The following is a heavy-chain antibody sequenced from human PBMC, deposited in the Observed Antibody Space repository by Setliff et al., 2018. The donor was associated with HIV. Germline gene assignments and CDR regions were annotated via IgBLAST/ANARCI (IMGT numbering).Heavy chain of an antibody. V-gene: IGHV4-59*01. CDR1: GGSISSYH. CDR3: ARTPLVLSSSWSYYFDY. Sequence: LSLTCTVSGGSISSYHWSWIRQPPGKGLEWIGYIYYSGSTNYNPSLKSRVTISVDTSKNQFSLKLSSVTAADTAVYYCARTPLVLSSSWSYYFDYWGQGTLVTVSS. J-gene: IGHJ4*02. D-gene: IGHD6-13*01. CDR2: IYYSGST.